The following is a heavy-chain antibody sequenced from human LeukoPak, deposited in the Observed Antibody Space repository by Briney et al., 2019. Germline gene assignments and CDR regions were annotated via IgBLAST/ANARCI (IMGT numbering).Heavy chain of an antibody. J-gene: IGHJ6*03. CDR1: GFSLSSYS. CDR2: ITISSNFI. Sequence: PGGSLRLSCAASGFSLSSYSMNWVRQAPGKGLEWVSSITISSNFIYYADSVKGRFTISRDNAKNSLYLQMNSLRAEDTALYYCARDLLVSYYYYMDVWGKGTTVTVSS. V-gene: IGHV3-21*04. CDR3: ARDLLVSYYYYMDV. D-gene: IGHD6-13*01.